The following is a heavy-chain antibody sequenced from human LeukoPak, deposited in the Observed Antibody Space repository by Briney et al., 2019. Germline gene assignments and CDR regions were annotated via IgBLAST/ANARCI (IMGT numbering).Heavy chain of an antibody. J-gene: IGHJ3*01. CDR2: IKQDGREK. CDR1: GFTFNKYW. CDR3: VRAWGADGFDV. V-gene: IGHV3-7*04. Sequence: GGSLILSCAASGFTFNKYWMRWVRQAPGKGLEWVANIKQDGREKYYVDSVKGRFSISRDNAKNSLFMQMNSLRVEDTAVYYCVRAWGADGFDVWGQGTMVTVSS. D-gene: IGHD3-16*01.